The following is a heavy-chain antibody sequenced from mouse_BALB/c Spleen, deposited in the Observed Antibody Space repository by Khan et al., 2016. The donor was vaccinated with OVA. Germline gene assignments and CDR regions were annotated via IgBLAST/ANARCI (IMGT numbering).Heavy chain of an antibody. V-gene: IGHV3-6*02. CDR1: GYSITSGYF. Sequence: EVQLQESGPGLVKPSQSLSLTCSVTGYSITSGYFWNWIRQFPGNKLEWMGYIRYDGNSNYYPSLKNRISISRDTSKNQFFLKLNSVTPEDTATYYCARGGSSGLAWFTNWGQGTLVTVSA. D-gene: IGHD3-1*01. J-gene: IGHJ3*01. CDR2: IRYDGNS. CDR3: ARGGSSGLAWFTN.